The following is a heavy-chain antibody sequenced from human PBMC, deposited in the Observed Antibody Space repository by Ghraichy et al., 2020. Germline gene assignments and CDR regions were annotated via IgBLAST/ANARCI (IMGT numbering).Heavy chain of an antibody. Sequence: GESLNISCAASGFAFGDFGLHWVRQTPGAGLEWLTSISYDGRTKRYAESIQGRFTFSRDNSKNTLYLQMNSLRDDDTAVYFCAKERGTYSGFGFDYWGQGTLVTVSS. J-gene: IGHJ4*02. D-gene: IGHD1-26*01. CDR2: ISYDGRTK. V-gene: IGHV3-30*18. CDR3: AKERGTYSGFGFDY. CDR1: GFAFGDFG.